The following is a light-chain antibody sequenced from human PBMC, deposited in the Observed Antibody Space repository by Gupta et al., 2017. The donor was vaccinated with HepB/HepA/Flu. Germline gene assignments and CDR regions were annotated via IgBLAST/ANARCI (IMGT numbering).Light chain of an antibody. CDR1: QDIARF. CDR2: DAT. CDR3: QKANDFPPWT. V-gene: IGKV1-12*01. Sequence: DIQLTQSPSSVSASVGDRVTITCRASQDIARFLAWYQQKPGKSPRLLIYDATTWQGGVPSRFSGSGYGTDFTLTISSLQPEDFATYYCQKANDFPPWTFGQGTKVEIK. J-gene: IGKJ1*01.